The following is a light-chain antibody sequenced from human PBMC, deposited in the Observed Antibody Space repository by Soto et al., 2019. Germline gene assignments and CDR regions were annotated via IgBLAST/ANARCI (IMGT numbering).Light chain of an antibody. V-gene: IGKV1-33*01. Sequence: DIQLTQSPSLLSASIGDRVTITCQASQDISNYLNWYQQKPGKAPKLLIYDASNLETGVPSRFSGSGSGTDFTFTISSLQPEDIATYYCQHLETFGQGTKVDIK. CDR1: QDISNY. J-gene: IGKJ1*01. CDR3: QHLET. CDR2: DAS.